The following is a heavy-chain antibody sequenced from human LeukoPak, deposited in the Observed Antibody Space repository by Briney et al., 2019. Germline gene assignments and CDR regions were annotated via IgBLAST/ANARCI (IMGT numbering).Heavy chain of an antibody. V-gene: IGHV4-59*01. CDR3: ARKVANGPIDY. Sequence: SETLSLTCTVSGGSISNYYWSWIRQSPGRGLEWIGYIHYSGSTNYNPPPKSRVTMSVDTSKDQVSLKLSSVTAADTAVYFCARKVANGPIDYWGQGTLVTVSS. J-gene: IGHJ4*02. D-gene: IGHD2-15*01. CDR2: IHYSGST. CDR1: GGSISNYY.